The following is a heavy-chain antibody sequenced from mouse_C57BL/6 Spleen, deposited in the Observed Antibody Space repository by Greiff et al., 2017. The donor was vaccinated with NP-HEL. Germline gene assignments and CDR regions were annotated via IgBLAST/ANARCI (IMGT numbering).Heavy chain of an antibody. J-gene: IGHJ3*01. CDR2: IDPSDSYT. Sequence: QVQLQQPGAELVMPGASVKLSCKASGYTFTSYWMHWVKQRPGQGLEWIGEIDPSDSYTNYNQKFKDKSTLTVDKSSSTAYMQLSSLTSEDSAVYYCARSAIDAWFAYWGQGTLVTVSA. CDR1: GYTFTSYW. CDR3: ARSAIDAWFAY. V-gene: IGHV1-69*01.